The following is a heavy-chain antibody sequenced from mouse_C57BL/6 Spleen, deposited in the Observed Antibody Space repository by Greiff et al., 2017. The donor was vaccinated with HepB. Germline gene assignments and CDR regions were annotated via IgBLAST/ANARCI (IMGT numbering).Heavy chain of an antibody. Sequence: QVQLQQPGAELVKPGASVKLSCKASGYTFTSYWMQWVKQRPGQGLEWIGEIDPSDSYTNYNQKFKGKATLTVDTSSSPAYMQLSSLTSEDSAVYYCARQYGYEGAMDYWGQGTSVTVSS. J-gene: IGHJ4*01. CDR1: GYTFTSYW. CDR2: IDPSDSYT. CDR3: ARQYGYEGAMDY. V-gene: IGHV1-50*01. D-gene: IGHD2-2*01.